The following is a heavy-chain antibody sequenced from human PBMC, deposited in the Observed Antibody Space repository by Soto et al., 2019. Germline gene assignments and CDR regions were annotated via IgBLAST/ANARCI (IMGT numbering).Heavy chain of an antibody. CDR2: IIPIFGTA. CDR1: GGTFSSYA. CDR3: ARTKLRTTIVTTRYGMDV. J-gene: IGHJ6*02. Sequence: GASVKVSCKASGGTFSSYAISWVRQAPGQGLEWMGGIIPIFGTANYAQKFQGRVTITADESTSTAYMELSSLRSEDTAVYYCARTKLRTTIVTTRYGMDVWGQGTTVTVSS. V-gene: IGHV1-69*13. D-gene: IGHD4-17*01.